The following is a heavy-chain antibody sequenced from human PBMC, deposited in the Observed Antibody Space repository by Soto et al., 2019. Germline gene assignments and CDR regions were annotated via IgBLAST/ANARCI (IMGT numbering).Heavy chain of an antibody. CDR3: TTQGFGVLHGLVDV. J-gene: IGHJ6*02. CDR2: ISKSGYT. Sequence: SETLSLTCTVSGDSISSYYWSWIRQPPGKGLEWIGYISKSGYTSYNPSLKSRVMLSVDTSKNQCSLELTSVIAADAAVYYCTTQGFGVLHGLVDVWGQGTTVTVSS. D-gene: IGHD3-10*01. CDR1: GDSISSYY. V-gene: IGHV4-59*08.